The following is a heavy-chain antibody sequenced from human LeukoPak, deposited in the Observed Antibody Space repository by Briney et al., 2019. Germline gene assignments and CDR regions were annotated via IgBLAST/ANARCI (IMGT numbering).Heavy chain of an antibody. D-gene: IGHD2-21*01. CDR2: ISYDGSNE. Sequence: GGSLRLSCAASGFTFSTYGMHWVRQAPGKGLEWVAVISYDGSNEYYADSVKGRFTISRDNSKNTLYLQMSSLRAEDTAVYYCAKEFNRGLPDYWGQGTLVTVPS. J-gene: IGHJ4*02. V-gene: IGHV3-30*18. CDR3: AKEFNRGLPDY. CDR1: GFTFSTYG.